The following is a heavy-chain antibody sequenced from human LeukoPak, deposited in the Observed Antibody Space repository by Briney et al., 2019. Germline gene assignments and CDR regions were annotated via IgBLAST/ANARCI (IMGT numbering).Heavy chain of an antibody. Sequence: AASVKVSCKTSGGTFNNSAISWVRQAPGQGLEWLGGIMPLFGTAGYAQKFQGRVTITKDESTRTVYLELTSLTSDGTAVYYCARDVHGDYGSGWFDPWGQGTLVSVSS. D-gene: IGHD4-17*01. CDR1: GGTFNNSA. CDR2: IMPLFGTA. CDR3: ARDVHGDYGSGWFDP. V-gene: IGHV1-69*05. J-gene: IGHJ5*02.